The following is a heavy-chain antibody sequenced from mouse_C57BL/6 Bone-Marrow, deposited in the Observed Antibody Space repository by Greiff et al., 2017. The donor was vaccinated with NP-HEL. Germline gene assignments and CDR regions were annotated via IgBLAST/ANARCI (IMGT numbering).Heavy chain of an antibody. D-gene: IGHD2-3*01. V-gene: IGHV1-69*01. CDR3: ARRDGYYDYFDY. J-gene: IGHJ2*01. CDR2: IDPSDSYT. CDR1: GYTFTSYW. Sequence: QVQLQQPGAELVMPGASVKLSCKASGYTFTSYWMHWVKQRPGQGLEWIGEIDPSDSYTNYNQKFKGKSTLTVDKSSSTAYMQLSSLTSEDSAVYYCARRDGYYDYFDYWGQGTTLTVSS.